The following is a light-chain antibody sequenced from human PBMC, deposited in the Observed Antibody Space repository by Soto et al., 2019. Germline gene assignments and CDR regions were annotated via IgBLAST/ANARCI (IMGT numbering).Light chain of an antibody. CDR2: SDN. J-gene: IGLJ3*02. Sequence: QSVLTQPPSASGTPGQRVTISCSGSSSNIGSHSVNWYQHLPGTAPKVLMYSDNQRPSGVPDRFSGSKSGTSASLAISGLQSADEADYYCSTWEESLNGPVFGGGTKVTVL. CDR3: STWEESLNGPV. CDR1: SSNIGSHS. V-gene: IGLV1-44*01.